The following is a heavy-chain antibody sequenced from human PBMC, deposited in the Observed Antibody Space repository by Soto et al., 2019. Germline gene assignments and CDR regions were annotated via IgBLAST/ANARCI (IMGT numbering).Heavy chain of an antibody. CDR1: GGTFSSYA. CDR2: IIPIFGTA. V-gene: IGHV1-69*13. D-gene: IGHD3-10*01. J-gene: IGHJ4*02. Sequence: ASVKVSCKASGGTFSSYAMSWVRQAPGQGLEWMGGIIPIFGTANYAQKFQGRVTITADESTSTAYMELSSLRSEDTAVYYCARDPYGSGSGYFDYWGQGTLVTVSS. CDR3: ARDPYGSGSGYFDY.